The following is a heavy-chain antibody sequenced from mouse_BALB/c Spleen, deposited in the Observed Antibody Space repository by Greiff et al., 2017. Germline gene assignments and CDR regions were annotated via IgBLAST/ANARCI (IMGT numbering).Heavy chain of an antibody. D-gene: IGHD3-1*01. CDR3: TRSQLGLRDAMDY. CDR1: GYTFTSYW. Sequence: DVQLQESGTVLARPGASVKMSCKASGYTFTSYWMHWVKQRPGQGLEWIGAIYPGNSDTSYNQKFKGKAKLTAVTSTSTAYMELSSLTNEDSAVYYCTRSQLGLRDAMDYWGQGTSVTVSS. J-gene: IGHJ4*01. CDR2: IYPGNSDT. V-gene: IGHV1-5*01.